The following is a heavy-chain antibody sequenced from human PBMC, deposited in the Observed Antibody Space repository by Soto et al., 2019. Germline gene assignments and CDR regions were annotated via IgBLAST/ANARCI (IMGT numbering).Heavy chain of an antibody. Sequence: SETLSLTCAVYGGSFSSYYWSWIRQPPGKGLEWIGEIDHSGSTNYNPALDSRVTISVDTTKTQFSLKLSSVTAADTAVYYCARTSRMAVAATGGTDYWGQGTLVTVSS. D-gene: IGHD6-19*01. CDR2: IDHSGST. V-gene: IGHV4-34*01. J-gene: IGHJ4*02. CDR1: GGSFSSYY. CDR3: ARTSRMAVAATGGTDY.